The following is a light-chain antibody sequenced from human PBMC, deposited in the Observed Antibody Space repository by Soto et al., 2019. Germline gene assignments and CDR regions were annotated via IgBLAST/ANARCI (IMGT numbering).Light chain of an antibody. CDR1: SSDVGGYNY. CDR2: EVS. CDR3: SSYTTSITLV. J-gene: IGLJ2*01. Sequence: QSALTQPASVSGSPGQSITISCTGTSSDVGGYNYVSWYQQHPGKAPELMIYEVSNRPSGVSNRFSGSKSGNTASLTISGLRAEDEADYYCSSYTTSITLVFGGGTKLTVL. V-gene: IGLV2-14*01.